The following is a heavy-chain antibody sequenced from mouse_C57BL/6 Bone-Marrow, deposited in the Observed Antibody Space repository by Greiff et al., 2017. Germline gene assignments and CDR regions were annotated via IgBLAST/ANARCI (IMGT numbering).Heavy chain of an antibody. CDR3: ARLGQLRLRPWYFDV. CDR2: IHPNSGST. Sequence: QVQLQQPGAELVKPGASVKLSCKASGYTFTSYWMHWVKQRPGQGLEWIGMIHPNSGSTNYNEKFKSKATLTVDKSSSTAYMQLSSLTSEDSAVYYCARLGQLRLRPWYFDVWGTGTTVTVSS. V-gene: IGHV1-64*01. CDR1: GYTFTSYW. J-gene: IGHJ1*03. D-gene: IGHD3-2*02.